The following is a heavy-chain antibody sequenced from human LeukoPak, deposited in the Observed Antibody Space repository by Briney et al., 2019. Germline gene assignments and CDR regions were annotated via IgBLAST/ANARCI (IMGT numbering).Heavy chain of an antibody. D-gene: IGHD3-10*01. CDR2: IGIDGDT. CDR1: GFTFSNYD. Sequence: PGGSLRLSCAASGFTFSNYDMHWVRQSTGEGLEWVSTIGIDGDTFYPDSVKGRFTISRENAKNFLYLQMNNLKAGDTAVYYCTSSGESTRSKGGFDLWGLGTRVTVSS. J-gene: IGHJ3*01. V-gene: IGHV3-13*01. CDR3: TSSGESTRSKGGFDL.